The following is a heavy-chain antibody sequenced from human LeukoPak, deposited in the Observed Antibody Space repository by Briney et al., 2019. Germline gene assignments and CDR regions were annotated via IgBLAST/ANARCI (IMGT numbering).Heavy chain of an antibody. CDR2: ISYDGSNK. V-gene: IGHV3-30*18. D-gene: IGHD1-26*01. Sequence: PGRSLRLSCAASGFTFSSYGMHWVRQAPGKGLEWVAVISYDGSNKYYADSVKGRFTISRDNSKNTLYLQMNSLRAEDTAVYYCAKDFKILLVGLFDYWGQGTLVTVSS. CDR3: AKDFKILLVGLFDY. CDR1: GFTFSSYG. J-gene: IGHJ4*02.